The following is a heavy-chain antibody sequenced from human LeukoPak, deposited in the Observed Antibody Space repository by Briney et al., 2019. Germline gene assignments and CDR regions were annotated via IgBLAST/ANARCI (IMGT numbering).Heavy chain of an antibody. J-gene: IGHJ5*02. CDR1: GYTFTSYD. CDR3: SRPPVRGQCEIWFEP. CDR2: MNPNSGNT. D-gene: IGHD2-15*01. Sequence: GASVKVSCKASGYTFTSYDTNWVRQATGQGLEWMGWMNPNSGNTGYAQKFQGRVTMTRNTSISTAYMELNSLRSEDTAVYYCSRPPVRGQCEIWFEPWGEGTLVTVSS. V-gene: IGHV1-8*01.